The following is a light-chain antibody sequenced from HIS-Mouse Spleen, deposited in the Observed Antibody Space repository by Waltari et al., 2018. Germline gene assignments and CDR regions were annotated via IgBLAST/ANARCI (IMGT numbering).Light chain of an antibody. V-gene: IGLV3-10*01. J-gene: IGLJ2*01. CDR3: YSTDSSGNHRV. CDR2: EDS. Sequence: SYELTQPPSVSVSPGQTARITCSGDALPKKYAYWYQQKSGQAPVLVIYEDSKRPSGIPERFSGSSSGTMATLTISGSKVEDDADYFCYSTDSSGNHRVFGGGTKLTVL. CDR1: ALPKKY.